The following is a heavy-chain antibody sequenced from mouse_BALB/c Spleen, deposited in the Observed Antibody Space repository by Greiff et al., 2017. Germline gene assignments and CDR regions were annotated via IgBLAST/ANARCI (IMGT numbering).Heavy chain of an antibody. CDR2: ISSGGST. J-gene: IGHJ4*01. D-gene: IGHD2-2*01. CDR1: GFTFSSYA. CDR3: ARGRGYYDAMDY. V-gene: IGHV5-6-5*01. Sequence: EVQVVESGGGLVKPGGSLKLSCAASGFTFSSYAMSWVRQTPEKRLEWVASISSGGSTYYPDSVKGRFTISRDNARNILYLQMSSLRSEDTAMYYCARGRGYYDAMDYWGQGTSVTVSS.